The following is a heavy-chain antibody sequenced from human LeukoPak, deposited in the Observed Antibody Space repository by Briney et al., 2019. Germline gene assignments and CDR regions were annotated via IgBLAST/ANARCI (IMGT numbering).Heavy chain of an antibody. CDR1: GGTFSSYA. CDR2: IIPIFGTA. Sequence: GASVKVSCKASGGTFSSYAISWVRQAPGQGLEWMGGIIPIFGTANYAQKFQGRVTITADESTSTAYMELSSLRSEDTAVYYCASLPAYCGGDCYSNWFDPWGQGTLVTVSS. J-gene: IGHJ5*02. D-gene: IGHD2-21*02. CDR3: ASLPAYCGGDCYSNWFDP. V-gene: IGHV1-69*13.